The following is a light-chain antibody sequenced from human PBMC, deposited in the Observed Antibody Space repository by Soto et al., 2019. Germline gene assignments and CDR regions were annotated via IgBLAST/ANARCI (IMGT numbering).Light chain of an antibody. J-gene: IGKJ4*01. CDR1: QSFSSN. V-gene: IGKV3-15*01. Sequence: EIVMTQSPATLSVSPGERATLSCRASQSFSSNLAWYQQKPGQAPRLLIYGASTRATGVPARFSGGGSGTEFTLTISSLQSEDFSVYYCQQYNNWPLTFGGGTKVDIK. CDR3: QQYNNWPLT. CDR2: GAS.